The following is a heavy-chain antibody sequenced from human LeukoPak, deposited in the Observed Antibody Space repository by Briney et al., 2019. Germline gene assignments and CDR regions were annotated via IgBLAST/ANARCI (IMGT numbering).Heavy chain of an antibody. CDR3: ARVPTYFDRVWGISETQEFDY. Sequence: ASVKVSCKASGYTFTGYYMHWVRQAPGQGLEWVGWMNPNSGNRGYAESFQGRVTMTMNTSVNTAYMELITLTSEDTAVYYCARVPTYFDRVWGISETQEFDYWGQGTLVTVSS. V-gene: IGHV1-8*02. CDR2: MNPNSGNR. J-gene: IGHJ4*02. CDR1: GYTFTGYY. D-gene: IGHD3-16*01.